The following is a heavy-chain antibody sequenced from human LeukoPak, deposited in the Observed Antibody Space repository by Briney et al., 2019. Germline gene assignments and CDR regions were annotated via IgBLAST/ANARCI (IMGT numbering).Heavy chain of an antibody. V-gene: IGHV4-39*01. Sequence: KTSETLSLTCTVSGVSIISSNYYWGWFRQPPGKGLQWIASVFYTGPTRHNPSLKSRVTISVDTSKNEFSLSLSSVTAEDTAMYYCARRLGSSADGILKYYFDYWGQGTLVTVSS. CDR1: GVSIISSNYY. CDR3: ARRLGSSADGILKYYFDY. J-gene: IGHJ4*02. D-gene: IGHD6-13*01. CDR2: VFYTGPT.